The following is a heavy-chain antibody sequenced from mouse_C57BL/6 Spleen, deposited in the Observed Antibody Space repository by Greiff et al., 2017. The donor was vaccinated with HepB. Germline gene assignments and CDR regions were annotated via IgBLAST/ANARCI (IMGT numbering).Heavy chain of an antibody. D-gene: IGHD1-1*01. V-gene: IGHV1-64*01. J-gene: IGHJ1*01. CDR1: GYTFTSYW. CDR3: ARRRGSTTVVEDYWYFDV. Sequence: QVQLQQPGAELVKPGASVKLSCKASGYTFTSYWMHWVKQRPGQGLEWIGMIHPNSGSTNYNEKFKSKATLTVDKSSSTAYMQLSSLTSEDSAVYYCARRRGSTTVVEDYWYFDVWGAGTTVTVSS. CDR2: IHPNSGST.